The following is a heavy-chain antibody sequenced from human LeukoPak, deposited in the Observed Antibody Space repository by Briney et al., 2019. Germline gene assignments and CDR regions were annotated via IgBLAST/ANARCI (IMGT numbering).Heavy chain of an antibody. CDR3: APSVRSGGSYYFDY. CDR2: INPSDGST. CDR1: GDSLTKYY. D-gene: IGHD2-15*01. Sequence: GASVKVSCKASGDSLTKYYIHWVRQAPGQGLGWMGIINPSDGSTTYTQKFQGRVTMTTDTSTSTVNMELSSLRSEDTAVYYCAPSVRSGGSYYFDYWGQGTLVTVSS. J-gene: IGHJ4*02. V-gene: IGHV1-46*01.